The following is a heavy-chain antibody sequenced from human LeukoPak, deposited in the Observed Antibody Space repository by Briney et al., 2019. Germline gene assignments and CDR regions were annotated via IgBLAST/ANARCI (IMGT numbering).Heavy chain of an antibody. CDR2: INHSGST. CDR1: GGSFSGYY. V-gene: IGHV4-34*01. J-gene: IGHJ4*02. D-gene: IGHD6-13*01. CDR3: ARAVKHEAAGTRLFDY. Sequence: SETLSLTCAVYGGSFSGYYWSGIRQPPGKGLEWIGEINHSGSTNYNPSLKSRVTISVDTSKNQFSLKLSSVTAADTAVYYCARAVKHEAAGTRLFDYWGQGTLVTVSS.